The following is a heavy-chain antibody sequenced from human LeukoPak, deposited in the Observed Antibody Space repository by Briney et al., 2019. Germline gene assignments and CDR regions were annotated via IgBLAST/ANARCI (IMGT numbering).Heavy chain of an antibody. CDR2: IYYSGST. D-gene: IGHD6-6*01. V-gene: IGHV4-31*03. Sequence: SETLSLTCTVSGGSISSGGYYWSWIRQHPGKGLEWIGYIYYSGSTYYNPSLKSRVTISVDTSKNQFSLKLSSVPAADTAVYCSASYQEGSSSLDAFDIWGQGTMVTVSS. CDR3: ASYQEGSSSLDAFDI. CDR1: GGSISSGGYY. J-gene: IGHJ3*02.